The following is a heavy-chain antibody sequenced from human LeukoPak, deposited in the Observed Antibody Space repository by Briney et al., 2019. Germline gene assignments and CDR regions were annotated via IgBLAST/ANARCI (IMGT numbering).Heavy chain of an antibody. CDR3: ASTLMVYHDQVDDY. J-gene: IGHJ4*02. Sequence: SETLSLTCAVYGGSFSGYYWSWIRQPPGKGLEWIGEINHSGSTNYNPSLKSRVTISVDTSKNQFSLKLSSVTAADTAVYYCASTLMVYHDQVDDYWDQGTLVTVSS. CDR2: INHSGST. CDR1: GGSFSGYY. V-gene: IGHV4-34*01. D-gene: IGHD2-8*01.